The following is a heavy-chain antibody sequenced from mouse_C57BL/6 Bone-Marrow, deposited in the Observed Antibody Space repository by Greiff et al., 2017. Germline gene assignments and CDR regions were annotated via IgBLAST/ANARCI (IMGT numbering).Heavy chain of an antibody. CDR3: ARDPFFFDY. J-gene: IGHJ2*01. CDR2: ISDGGSYT. V-gene: IGHV5-4*01. Sequence: EVQGVESGGGLVKPGGSLKLSCAASGFTFSSYAMSWVRQTPEKRLEWVATISDGGSYTYYPDNVKGRFTISRDNAKNNLYLQMSHLKSEDTAMYYCARDPFFFDYWGQGTTLTVAS. CDR1: GFTFSSYA.